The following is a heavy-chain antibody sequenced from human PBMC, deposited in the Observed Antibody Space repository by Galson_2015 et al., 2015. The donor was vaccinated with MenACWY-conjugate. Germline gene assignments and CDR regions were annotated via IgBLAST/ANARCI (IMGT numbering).Heavy chain of an antibody. D-gene: IGHD2-2*03. CDR1: GFTFSSYG. CDR3: VRGRGPLDSFDI. Sequence: SLRLSCEASGFTFSSYGMHWVRQAPGKGLEWVGVIYSTGSNKYYAESVKGRVTMSRDSSMNTLYMQLNSLRSEDTAVYYCVRGRGPLDSFDIWGQGTLVTVSS. CDR2: IYSTGSNK. V-gene: IGHV3-30*03. J-gene: IGHJ4*02.